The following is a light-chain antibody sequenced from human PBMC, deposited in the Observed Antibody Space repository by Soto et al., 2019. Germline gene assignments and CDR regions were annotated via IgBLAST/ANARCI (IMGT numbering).Light chain of an antibody. CDR2: VAS. CDR1: QSVSSSY. CDR3: QQYGSSPLFT. Sequence: EIVLTQSPGTLSLSPGERATLSCRASQSVSSSYLAWYQQKPGQAPRLLIYVASSRATGIPDRFSGSWSGTDVTLTISRLEPEDFAVYYCQQYGSSPLFTFGPGTKVDIK. J-gene: IGKJ3*01. V-gene: IGKV3-20*01.